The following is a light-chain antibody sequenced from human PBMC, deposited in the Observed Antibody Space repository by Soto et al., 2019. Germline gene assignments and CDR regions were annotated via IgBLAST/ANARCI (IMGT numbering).Light chain of an antibody. V-gene: IGLV2-14*01. J-gene: IGLJ3*02. Sequence: QSALTQPASVSGSPGQSITISCTGTSTDIGVYNHVSWYQQHPGKAPKVMIYEVTNRPSGVSNRFSGSKSGDTASLTISGLHSEDEADCYCSSYTTSATLVFGGGTQLTVL. CDR3: SSYTTSATLV. CDR1: STDIGVYNH. CDR2: EVT.